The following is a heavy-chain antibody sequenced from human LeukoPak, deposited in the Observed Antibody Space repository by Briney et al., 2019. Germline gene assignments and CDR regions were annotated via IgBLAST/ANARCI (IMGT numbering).Heavy chain of an antibody. D-gene: IGHD3-22*01. V-gene: IGHV3-48*03. CDR2: TSSSGSTI. CDR1: GFTFSSYV. Sequence: GGSLRLSCAASGFTFSSYVMNWVGQAPGKGLEWVSYTSSSGSTIYYAASVKGRFTISRNNDKNSLYLQMNGPRAEDTAVYYCARDLPDYYDDRGGFDYWGQGTLVTVSS. CDR3: ARDLPDYYDDRGGFDY. J-gene: IGHJ4*02.